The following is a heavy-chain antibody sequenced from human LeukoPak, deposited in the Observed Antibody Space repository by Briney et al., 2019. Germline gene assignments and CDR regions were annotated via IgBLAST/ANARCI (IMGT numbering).Heavy chain of an antibody. CDR1: GGSISSGGYS. V-gene: IGHV4-30-2*01. CDR2: VYHSGST. Sequence: SETLSLTCAVSGGSISSGGYSWSWIRQPPGKGLEWIGYVYHSGSTYYNPSLKSRVTISVDRSKNQFSLKLSSVTAADTAVYYCARVRYYDSSGYYPSSYYFDYWGQGTLVTVSS. CDR3: ARVRYYDSSGYYPSSYYFDY. D-gene: IGHD3-22*01. J-gene: IGHJ4*02.